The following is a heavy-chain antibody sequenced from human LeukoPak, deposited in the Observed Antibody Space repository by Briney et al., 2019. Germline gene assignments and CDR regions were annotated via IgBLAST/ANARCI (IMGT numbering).Heavy chain of an antibody. CDR2: MNPNSGNT. J-gene: IGHJ4*02. Sequence: EASVKVSCKASGYTFTSYDINWVRQATGQGLEWMGWMNPNSGNTGYAQKFQGRVTITRNTSISTAYMELSSLRSEDTAVYYCARGWDGDYVYPYWGQGTLVTVSS. V-gene: IGHV1-8*03. D-gene: IGHD4-17*01. CDR1: GYTFTSYD. CDR3: ARGWDGDYVYPY.